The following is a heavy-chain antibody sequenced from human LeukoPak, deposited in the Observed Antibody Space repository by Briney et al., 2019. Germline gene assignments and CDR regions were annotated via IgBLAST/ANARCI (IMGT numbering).Heavy chain of an antibody. CDR1: GGSVSSGSYY. CDR3: ARDKTNWFDP. V-gene: IGHV4-61*01. Sequence: SETLSLTCTVSGGSVSSGSYYWSWIRQPPGKGLEWIGYIYYSGGTNYNPSLKSRVTISVDTSKNQFSLKLSSVTAADTAVYYCARDKTNWFDPWGQGTLVTVSS. CDR2: IYYSGGT. J-gene: IGHJ5*02.